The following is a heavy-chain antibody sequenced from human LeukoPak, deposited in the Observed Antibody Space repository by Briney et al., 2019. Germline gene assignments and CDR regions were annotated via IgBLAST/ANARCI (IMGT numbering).Heavy chain of an antibody. J-gene: IGHJ4*02. V-gene: IGHV3-21*06. CDR3: ARDNSGRSRDY. Sequence: GGSLRLSCAASGFTLRSYSMSWVRQAPGKGLEWVSSINWGSNHIYYADAVQGRFTISRDNAKNSLYLQMNSLRAEDTAIYYCARDNSGRSRDYWGQGTLVTVSS. CDR1: GFTLRSYS. D-gene: IGHD6-19*01. CDR2: INWGSNHI.